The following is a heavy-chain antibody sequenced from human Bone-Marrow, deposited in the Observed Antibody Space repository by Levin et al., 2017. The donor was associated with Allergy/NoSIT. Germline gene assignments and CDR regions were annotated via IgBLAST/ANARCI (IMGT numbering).Heavy chain of an antibody. V-gene: IGHV3-11*03. CDR3: ARVSRDGYSYDHWYFDL. J-gene: IGHJ2*01. CDR2: IDSGSIDT. Sequence: PGGSLRLSCAASGLIFSDFYMAWIRQAPGKGLEWVSNIDSGSIDTNYADSVKGRFTVSRDNAKSSLYLQMNSLRADDTAVYYCARVSRDGYSYDHWYFDLWGRGTLVTVSS. D-gene: IGHD5-24*01. CDR1: GLIFSDFY.